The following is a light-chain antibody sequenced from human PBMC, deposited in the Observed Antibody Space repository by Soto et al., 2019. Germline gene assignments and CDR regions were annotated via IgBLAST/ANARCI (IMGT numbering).Light chain of an antibody. CDR2: GAS. V-gene: IGKV2-30*01. J-gene: IGKJ1*01. CDR1: QGLVLSDGNTY. CDR3: QQYGSSGT. Sequence: DFVMTQSALSVPVPLGRAASISFRCGQGLVLSDGNTYLSWFHQRPGQSPRLLIYGASNRATGIPDRFSGSGSGTDFTLTISRLEPEDFAVYYCQQYGSSGTFGQGTKVDIK.